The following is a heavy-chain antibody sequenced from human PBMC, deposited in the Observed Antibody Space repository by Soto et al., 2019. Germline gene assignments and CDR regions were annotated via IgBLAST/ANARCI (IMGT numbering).Heavy chain of an antibody. CDR2: IYYSGST. CDR3: ARGEPDYYDNSGPNWFDP. CDR1: GGSNSSVGYY. D-gene: IGHD3-22*01. V-gene: IGHV4-31*03. J-gene: IGHJ5*02. Sequence: TLSLTCTVSGGSNSSVGYYWSWIRQHPGKGVEWIGYIYYSGSTYYNPSLKSRVTISVDTSKDQFSLKLSSVTAADTAVYYCARGEPDYYDNSGPNWFDPWGQGTLITVSS.